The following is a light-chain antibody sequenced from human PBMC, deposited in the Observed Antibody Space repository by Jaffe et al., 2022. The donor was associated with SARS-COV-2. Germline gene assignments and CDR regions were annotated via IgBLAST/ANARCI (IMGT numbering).Light chain of an antibody. CDR2: DVS. V-gene: IGLV2-14*03. J-gene: IGLJ2*01. CDR1: NSDVGVYTY. CDR3: SSYRSTNTVV. Sequence: QPALTQPASVSGSLGQSITISCSGTNSDVGVYTYVSWYQQHPGRVPKLIIFDVSYRPSGVSGRFSGSKSGNTASLTISGLQAEDEGDYYCSSYRSTNTVVFGGGTKVTVL.